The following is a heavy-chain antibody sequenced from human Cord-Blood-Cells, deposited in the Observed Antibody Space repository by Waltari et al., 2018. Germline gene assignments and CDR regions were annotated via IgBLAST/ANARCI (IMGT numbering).Heavy chain of an antibody. CDR3: ARRCSGGSCYSDYYYGMDV. J-gene: IGHJ6*02. CDR2: IIPIFGTA. V-gene: IGHV1-69*01. CDR1: GGTFSSYA. D-gene: IGHD2-15*01. Sequence: SGGTFSSYAISWVRQAPGQGLEWMGGIIPIFGTANYAQKFQGRVTITADESTSTAYMELSSLRSEDTAVYYCARRCSGGSCYSDYYYGMDVWGQGTTVTVSS.